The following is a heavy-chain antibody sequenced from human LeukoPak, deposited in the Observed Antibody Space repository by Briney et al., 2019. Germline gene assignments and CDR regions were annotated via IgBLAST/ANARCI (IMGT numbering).Heavy chain of an antibody. CDR2: IYPGDSDT. Sequence: GESLKISCKGSGYSFTSYWIGWVRQMPGKGLEWMGIIYPGDSDTRYSPSFQGQVTISADKSISTAYLQWSSLKASDTAMYYYARLGVVGVTGDYYGMDVWGQGTTVTVSS. D-gene: IGHD2-21*02. J-gene: IGHJ6*02. CDR1: GYSFTSYW. CDR3: ARLGVVGVTGDYYGMDV. V-gene: IGHV5-51*01.